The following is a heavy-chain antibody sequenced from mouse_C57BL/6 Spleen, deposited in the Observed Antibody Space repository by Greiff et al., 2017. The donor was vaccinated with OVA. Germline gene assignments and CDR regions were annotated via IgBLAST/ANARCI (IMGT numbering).Heavy chain of an antibody. J-gene: IGHJ2*01. Sequence: QVQLQQPGAELVRPGSSVKLSCKASGYTFTSYWMDWVKQRPGQGLEWIGNIYPSDSETHYNQKFKDKATLTVDKSSSTAYMQLSSLTSEDSAVYYCARTYDYGGYWGQGTTLTVSS. CDR1: GYTFTSYW. D-gene: IGHD2-4*01. V-gene: IGHV1-61*01. CDR2: IYPSDSET. CDR3: ARTYDYGGY.